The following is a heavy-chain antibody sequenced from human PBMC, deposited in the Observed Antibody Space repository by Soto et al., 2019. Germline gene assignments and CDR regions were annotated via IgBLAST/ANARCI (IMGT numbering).Heavy chain of an antibody. J-gene: IGHJ4*02. D-gene: IGHD5-18*01. CDR1: GGSISSRCYY. CDR2: IYYSGST. CDR3: ASPGYSYGLGYFAY. V-gene: IGHV4-39*01. Sequence: QLQLQESGPGLVKPSETLFLTCTVSGGSISSRCYYWGWLRQPPGKGLEWIGSIYYSGSTYYNPSLKSRVTISVDTSNNQFSLKLSSVTAADTAVYYCASPGYSYGLGYFAYWGKGTLVTVSS.